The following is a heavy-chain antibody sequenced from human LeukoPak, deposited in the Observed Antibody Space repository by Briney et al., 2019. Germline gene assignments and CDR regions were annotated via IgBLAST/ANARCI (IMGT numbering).Heavy chain of an antibody. D-gene: IGHD6-19*01. CDR2: FIHSGSI. Sequence: PGGSLRLSCEASGFIFSNYWMAWIRQSPGKGLEWIGEFIHSGSINYNPSLKSRVTISLDTSTNHFSLKLSSVTAADTAVYYCARVEQLQEVVDAFDIWGQGTMVTVSS. V-gene: IGHV4-34*12. CDR3: ARVEQLQEVVDAFDI. CDR1: GFIFSNYW. J-gene: IGHJ3*02.